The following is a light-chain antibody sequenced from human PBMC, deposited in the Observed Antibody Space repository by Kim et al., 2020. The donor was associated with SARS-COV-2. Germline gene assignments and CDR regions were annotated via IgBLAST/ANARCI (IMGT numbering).Light chain of an antibody. CDR2: DVT. CDR3: LSYTGSNVYV. Sequence: QSALTQPASVSGSPGQSITISCTGTRSDVGGYNYVSWYQQHPGKAPKLMIYDVTNRPPGVSDRFSGSKSGNTASLTISGLQAEDEADYYCLSYTGSNVYVFGTGTKVTV. CDR1: RSDVGGYNY. V-gene: IGLV2-14*03. J-gene: IGLJ1*01.